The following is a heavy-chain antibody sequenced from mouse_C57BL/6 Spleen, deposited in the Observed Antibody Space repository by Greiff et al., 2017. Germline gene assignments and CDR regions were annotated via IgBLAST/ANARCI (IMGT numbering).Heavy chain of an antibody. V-gene: IGHV1-69*01. D-gene: IGHD1-1*01. CDR3: ARRGATVVEDY. J-gene: IGHJ2*01. CDR2: IDPSDSST. CDR1: GYTFTSYW. Sequence: QVQLKQPGAELVMPGASVKLSCKASGYTFTSYWMHWVKQRPGQGLEWIGEIDPSDSSTNYNQKFKGKSTLTVDKSSSTAYMQLSSLTSEDSAVYYCARRGATVVEDYWGQGTTLTVSS.